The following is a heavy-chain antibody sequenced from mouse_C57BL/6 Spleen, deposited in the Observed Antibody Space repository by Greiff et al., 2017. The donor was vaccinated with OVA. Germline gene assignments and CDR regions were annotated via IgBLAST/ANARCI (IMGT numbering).Heavy chain of an antibody. CDR2: ISSGSSTI. CDR1: GFTFSDYG. Sequence: EVQRVESGGGLVKPGGSLKLSCAASGFTFSDYGMHWVRQAPEKGLEWVAYISSGSSTIYYADTVKGRFTISRDNAKNTLFLQMTSLRSEDTAMYYCATYYYGSDYAMDYWGQGTSVTVSS. D-gene: IGHD1-1*01. V-gene: IGHV5-17*01. J-gene: IGHJ4*01. CDR3: ATYYYGSDYAMDY.